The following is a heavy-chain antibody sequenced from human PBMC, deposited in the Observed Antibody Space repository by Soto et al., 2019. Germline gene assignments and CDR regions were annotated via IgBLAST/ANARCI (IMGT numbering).Heavy chain of an antibody. CDR1: GGSISSGDYY. V-gene: IGHV4-30-4*01. CDR3: ARVSTYYDDSSGYYRLYYFDY. CDR2: IYYSGST. Sequence: PSETLSLTCTVSGGSISSGDYYWSWIRQPPGKGLEWIGYIYYSGSTYYNPSLKSRVTISVDTSKNQFSLKLSSVTAADTAVYYCARVSTYYDDSSGYYRLYYFDYWGQGTLVTVSS. J-gene: IGHJ4*02. D-gene: IGHD3-22*01.